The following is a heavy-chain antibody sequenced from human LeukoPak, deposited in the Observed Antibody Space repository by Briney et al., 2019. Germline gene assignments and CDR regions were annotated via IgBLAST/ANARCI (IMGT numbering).Heavy chain of an antibody. J-gene: IGHJ5*02. V-gene: IGHV4-38-2*02. D-gene: IGHD3-10*01. Sequence: SETLSLTCAVSGFSISSGYYWGWIRQPPGKGLDWIGNIYYSGITYYNPSLMSRVTISVDRSKNRFSLKLSSVTAADTAVYYCARERTMVRGMSWFDPWGQGTLVTVSS. CDR1: GFSISSGYY. CDR2: IYYSGIT. CDR3: ARERTMVRGMSWFDP.